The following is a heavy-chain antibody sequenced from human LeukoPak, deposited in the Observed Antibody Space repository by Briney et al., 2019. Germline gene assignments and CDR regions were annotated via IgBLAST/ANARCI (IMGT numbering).Heavy chain of an antibody. Sequence: ASVKVSCKASGYTFTSYDINWVRQATGQGLEWMGWMNPNSGNTGYAQKFQGRVTMTRNTSISTAYMELSSLRSEDTAVYYRARGPSPAHYDFWSGYYDYYYYYYMDVWGKGTTVTVSS. J-gene: IGHJ6*03. V-gene: IGHV1-8*01. D-gene: IGHD3-3*01. CDR1: GYTFTSYD. CDR2: MNPNSGNT. CDR3: ARGPSPAHYDFWSGYYDYYYYYYMDV.